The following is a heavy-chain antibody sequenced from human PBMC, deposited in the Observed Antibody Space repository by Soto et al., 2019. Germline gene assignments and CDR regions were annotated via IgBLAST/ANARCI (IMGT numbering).Heavy chain of an antibody. CDR3: ARTFLGNYYDI. D-gene: IGHD1-26*01. Sequence: QVQLQESGPGLVKTSGTLSLTCGVSSGSISSSNWWSWVRQSPGKGLEWIGEIYHTVAINYSPSFSSRLTISVDKSKIQFSLKLSSVTAADTALYYCARTFLGNYYDIWGQGTLVTVSS. J-gene: IGHJ4*02. V-gene: IGHV4-4*02. CDR1: SGSISSSNW. CDR2: IYHTVAI.